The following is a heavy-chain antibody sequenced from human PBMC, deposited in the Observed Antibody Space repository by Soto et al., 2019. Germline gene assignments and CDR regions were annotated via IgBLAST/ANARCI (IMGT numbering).Heavy chain of an antibody. J-gene: IGHJ4*02. Sequence: QVQLQQWGAGLVKPSETLSLSCAVYGQSFSGHSWAWIRQPPGQGLEWIGEINESGSTYYNPSLKSRVTISSVTSKNQLSLKLRSVSAADTAAYFCARGSGIVALPGELEDVKYDYWGQGTLVNVSS. CDR3: ARGSGIVALPGELEDVKYDY. CDR2: INESGST. V-gene: IGHV4-34*01. CDR1: GQSFSGHS. D-gene: IGHD1-1*01.